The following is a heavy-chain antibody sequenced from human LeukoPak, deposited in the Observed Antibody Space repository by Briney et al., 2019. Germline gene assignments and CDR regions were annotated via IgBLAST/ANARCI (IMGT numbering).Heavy chain of an antibody. CDR1: GGSISNYY. CDR2: IYTSGST. Sequence: SETLSLTCTVSGGSISNYYWSWIRQPAGKGLEWIGRIYTSGSTNYNPSLKSRVTISVDTSKNQFSLKLSSVTAADTAVYYCARGLPWFGELSGFDYWGQGTLVTVSS. J-gene: IGHJ4*02. V-gene: IGHV4-4*07. CDR3: ARGLPWFGELSGFDY. D-gene: IGHD3-10*01.